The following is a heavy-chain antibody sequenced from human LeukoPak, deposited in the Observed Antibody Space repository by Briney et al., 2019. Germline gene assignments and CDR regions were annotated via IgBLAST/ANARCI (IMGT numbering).Heavy chain of an antibody. CDR3: ARRARGSLDTGMLDY. CDR2: IYPVDSDT. CDR1: GYSFTSYW. D-gene: IGHD5-18*01. Sequence: GESLKISCKGSGYSFTSYWIGWVRQMPGKGLEWMGIIYPVDSDTRYSPSFQGQVTISADKSISTAYLQWNSLKASDTAMYYCARRARGSLDTGMLDYWGQGTLVTVSS. V-gene: IGHV5-51*01. J-gene: IGHJ4*02.